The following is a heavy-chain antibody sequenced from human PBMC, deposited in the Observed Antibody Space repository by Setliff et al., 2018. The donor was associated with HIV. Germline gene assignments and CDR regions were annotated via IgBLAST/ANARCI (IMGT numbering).Heavy chain of an antibody. CDR3: SRSGVPPYYYYGMDV. D-gene: IGHD3-10*01. Sequence: ASVKVSCKASGYSFTTFGITWVRQAPGQGLEWMGWISGYNDNTNYAQKYQGRVTLTPDTSTTTAFMELRSLKADDTGIYYCSRSGVPPYYYYGMDVWGQGTTVTVSS. V-gene: IGHV1-18*01. CDR1: GYSFTTFG. J-gene: IGHJ6*02. CDR2: ISGYNDNT.